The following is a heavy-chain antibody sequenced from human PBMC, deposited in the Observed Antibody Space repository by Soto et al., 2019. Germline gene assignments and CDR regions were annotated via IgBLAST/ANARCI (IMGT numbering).Heavy chain of an antibody. CDR3: ARDLAAGDL. CDR1: GYTFINYY. V-gene: IGHV1-46*01. D-gene: IGHD6-13*01. Sequence: QEQLVQSGAEVKEPGASVKVSCKASGYTFINYYIHWVRQAPGQGLEWMAIINPMGGSTNYAQEFQGRVTLPSDTSTSTVYMELSSLRFEDPAVFYCARDLAAGDLWGQGTLVTVSS. CDR2: INPMGGST. J-gene: IGHJ5*02.